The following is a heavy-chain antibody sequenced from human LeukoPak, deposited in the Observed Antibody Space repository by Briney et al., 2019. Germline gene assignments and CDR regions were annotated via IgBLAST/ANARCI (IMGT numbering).Heavy chain of an antibody. Sequence: PSETLSLTCAVYGGSFSGYYWSWIRQPPGEGLEWIGEINHSGSTNYNPSLKSRVTISVDTSKNQFSLKLSSVTAADTAVYYCARGRRYYYDSSGSGYFDYWGQGTLVTVSS. V-gene: IGHV4-34*01. CDR3: ARGRRYYYDSSGSGYFDY. J-gene: IGHJ4*02. D-gene: IGHD3-22*01. CDR1: GGSFSGYY. CDR2: INHSGST.